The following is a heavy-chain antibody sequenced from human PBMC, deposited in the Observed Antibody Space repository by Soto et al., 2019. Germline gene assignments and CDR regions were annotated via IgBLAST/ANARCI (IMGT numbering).Heavy chain of an antibody. CDR3: AREAIAAAAVYGMDV. Sequence: QVQLVQSGAEEKKPGASVKVSCKASGYTFTNYAMHWVRQAPGQRLEWMGWINAGNGNTKYSQKFQGRVTITRDTSASTAYMELSSLRSEDTAVYYCAREAIAAAAVYGMDVWGQGTTVTVSS. CDR1: GYTFTNYA. D-gene: IGHD6-13*01. J-gene: IGHJ6*02. V-gene: IGHV1-3*05. CDR2: INAGNGNT.